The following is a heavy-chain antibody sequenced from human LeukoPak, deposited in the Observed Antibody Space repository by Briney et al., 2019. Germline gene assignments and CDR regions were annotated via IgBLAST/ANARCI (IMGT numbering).Heavy chain of an antibody. Sequence: GGSLRLSCAASGFTFSSYAMSWVRQAPGKGLEWVSAISGSGGSTYYADSVKGRFTISRDNGKNSLYLQMNSLRDEDTAVYYCARDRAVAGHTYWYFDLWGRGTLVTVSS. CDR2: ISGSGGST. D-gene: IGHD6-19*01. J-gene: IGHJ2*01. CDR3: ARDRAVAGHTYWYFDL. CDR1: GFTFSSYA. V-gene: IGHV3-23*01.